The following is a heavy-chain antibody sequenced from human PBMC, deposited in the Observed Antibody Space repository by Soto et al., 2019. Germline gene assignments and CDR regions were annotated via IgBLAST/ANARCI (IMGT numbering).Heavy chain of an antibody. CDR3: AHLLWFEDGALDV. V-gene: IGHV2-5*02. D-gene: IGHD2-21*01. Sequence: QITLKESGPTLVQPTQTLTLTCTFSGFSLTTSGMGVAWIRQPPGKALEVLALINWDDTERYTSSLMGRLTNRKNTSKNQVVLTMSNVDPVDTATYFCAHLLWFEDGALDVWGQGTRVTVSS. CDR1: GFSLTTSGMG. CDR2: INWDDTE. J-gene: IGHJ3*01.